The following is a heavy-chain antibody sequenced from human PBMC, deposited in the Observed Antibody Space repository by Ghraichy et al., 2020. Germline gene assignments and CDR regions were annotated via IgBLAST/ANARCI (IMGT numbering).Heavy chain of an antibody. CDR3: ARLPLRTLTTPDGFDI. V-gene: IGHV1-2*02. J-gene: IGHJ3*02. CDR1: GYIFTDYY. Sequence: ASVKVSCKASGYIFTDYYMHWVRQAPGHGLEWMGWVIPNSGATNYAQKFQGRVTMTRDMSIHTAYMELRRLTSDDTAVYYCARLPLRTLTTPDGFDIWGQGTMVNVSS. D-gene: IGHD4-17*01. CDR2: VIPNSGAT.